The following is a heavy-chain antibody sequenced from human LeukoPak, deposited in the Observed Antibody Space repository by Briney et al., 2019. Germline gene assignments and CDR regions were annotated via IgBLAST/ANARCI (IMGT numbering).Heavy chain of an antibody. V-gene: IGHV3-74*01. J-gene: IGHJ4*02. CDR2: INSDGSST. D-gene: IGHD3-10*01. Sequence: GGSLRLSCAASGFTFSIYWMHWVRQAPGKGLLWVSRINSDGSSTTYADSVKGRFTISRDNAKNTLYLQMNSLRAEDTAVYYCARDPPHSYGSGSYYYDYWGQGTLVTVSS. CDR1: GFTFSIYW. CDR3: ARDPPHSYGSGSYYYDY.